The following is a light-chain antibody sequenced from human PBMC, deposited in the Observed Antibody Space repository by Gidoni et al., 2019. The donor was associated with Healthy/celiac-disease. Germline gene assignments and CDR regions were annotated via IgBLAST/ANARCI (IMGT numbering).Light chain of an antibody. CDR2: AAS. J-gene: IGKJ2*01. Sequence: VIWMTQSPSLLSASTGDRVTISCRMSQGISSSLAWYQQKPGQAPELLIYAASTLQSGVPSRCSGSGAGKDFIITSSRLQAEDVANYYCQQYYSFPQTFGEXTKVEIK. CDR1: QGISSS. CDR3: QQYYSFPQT. V-gene: IGKV1D-8*01.